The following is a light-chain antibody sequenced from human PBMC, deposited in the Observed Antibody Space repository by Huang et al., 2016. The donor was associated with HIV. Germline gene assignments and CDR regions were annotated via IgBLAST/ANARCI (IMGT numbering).Light chain of an antibody. J-gene: IGKJ2*01. CDR3: QQYGFSPLT. Sequence: EIVLAQSPGTLSLSPGETATLSCRASQSISDNYLAWYQHRPGQAPRRLIYGAFRRATGIPDRFSGSGSGTEFTLTISRLEPEDFAVYYCQQYGFSPLTFGQGAKLEI. CDR1: QSISDNY. CDR2: GAF. V-gene: IGKV3-20*01.